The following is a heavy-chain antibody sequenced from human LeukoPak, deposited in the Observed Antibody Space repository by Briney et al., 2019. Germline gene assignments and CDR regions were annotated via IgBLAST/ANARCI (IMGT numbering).Heavy chain of an antibody. CDR3: AKINNDDDY. J-gene: IGHJ4*02. CDR2: FSPDRHTE. Sequence: AAFSPDRHTEYYIDSVKGRFTISRDNSKNMIYLQMNSLRREDSAVYFCAKINNDDDYWGQGTLVTVSS. V-gene: IGHV3-30*18. D-gene: IGHD1/OR15-1a*01.